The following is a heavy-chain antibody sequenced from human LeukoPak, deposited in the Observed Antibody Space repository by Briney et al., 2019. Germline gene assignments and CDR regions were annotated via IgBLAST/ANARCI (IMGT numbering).Heavy chain of an antibody. CDR1: GGSISSNSYY. CDR3: VRGGVTTVTTSRFDP. D-gene: IGHD4-17*01. Sequence: SETLSLTCTASGGSISSNSYYWGWIRQPPGKGLEWIGTIYYSGSTYYNPSLKSRVTISVDTSKNQFSLKLSSVTAADTAVYYCVRGGVTTVTTSRFDPWGQGTLVTVSS. V-gene: IGHV4-39*07. J-gene: IGHJ5*02. CDR2: IYYSGST.